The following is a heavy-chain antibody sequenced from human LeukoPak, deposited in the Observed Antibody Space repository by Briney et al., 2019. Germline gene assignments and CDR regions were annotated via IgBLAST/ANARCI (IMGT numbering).Heavy chain of an antibody. CDR3: ARDRDGYNYPAFDI. CDR1: GGSISSYY. V-gene: IGHV4-59*01. CDR2: IYYSGST. J-gene: IGHJ3*02. Sequence: SETLSLTCTVSGGSISSYYWSWIRQPPGKGLEWIGYIYYSGSTNYNPSLKSRVTISVDTSKNQFSLKLSSVTAADTAVYYCARDRDGYNYPAFDIWGQGTMVTVSS. D-gene: IGHD5-24*01.